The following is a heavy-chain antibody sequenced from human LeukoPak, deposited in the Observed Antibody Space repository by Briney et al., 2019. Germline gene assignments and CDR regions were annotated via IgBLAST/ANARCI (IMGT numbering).Heavy chain of an antibody. CDR1: GFTFSSYS. D-gene: IGHD5-12*01. V-gene: IGHV3-21*01. CDR3: ARAGGGYSGYDSGYFDY. Sequence: PGGSLRLSCAASGFTFSSYSMNRVRQAPGKGLEWVSSISSSSSYIYYADSVKGRFTISRDNAKNSLYLQMNSLRAEDTAVYYCARAGGGYSGYDSGYFDYWGQGTLVTVSS. J-gene: IGHJ4*02. CDR2: ISSSSSYI.